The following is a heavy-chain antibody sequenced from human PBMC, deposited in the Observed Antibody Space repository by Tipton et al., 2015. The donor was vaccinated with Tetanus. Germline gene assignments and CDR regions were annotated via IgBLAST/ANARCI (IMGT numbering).Heavy chain of an antibody. CDR1: GGSLNTFY. CDR3: ARDFRERSGTYFSYYYTMDV. CDR2: VYSSGST. J-gene: IGHJ6*02. D-gene: IGHD1-26*01. V-gene: IGHV4-4*07. Sequence: TLSLTCTVSGGSLNTFYWNWIRQAAGKGLEWIGRVYSSGSTNYNPSLKSRVTMSIDSSKNQFSLGLTSVTAAGTAVYYCARDFRERSGTYFSYYYTMDVWGQGTPVTVSS.